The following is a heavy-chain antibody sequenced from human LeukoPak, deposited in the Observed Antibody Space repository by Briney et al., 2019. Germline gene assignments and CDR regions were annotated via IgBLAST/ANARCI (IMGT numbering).Heavy chain of an antibody. J-gene: IGHJ4*02. CDR3: AKDYGDYGSGSSFDY. Sequence: GGSLRLSCAASGFTVSSNYMSWVRQAPGKGLEWVSVIYSGGSTYYADSVKGRFTISRDNSKNTLYLQMNSLRAEDTAVYYCAKDYGDYGSGSSFDYWGQGTLVTVFS. CDR1: GFTVSSNY. D-gene: IGHD3-10*01. CDR2: IYSGGST. V-gene: IGHV3-53*05.